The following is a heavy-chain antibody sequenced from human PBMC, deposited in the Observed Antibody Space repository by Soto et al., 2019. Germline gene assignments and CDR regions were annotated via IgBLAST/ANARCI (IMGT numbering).Heavy chain of an antibody. V-gene: IGHV1-69*13. CDR3: ARDLGYSSSWYYFDY. D-gene: IGHD6-13*01. J-gene: IGHJ4*02. Sequence: SVKVSCKASGGTFSSYAISWVRQAPGQGLEWMGGIIPIFGTANYAQKFQGRVTITADESTSTAYMELSSLRSEDTAVYYCARDLGYSSSWYYFDYWGQGTLVTVSS. CDR1: GGTFSSYA. CDR2: IIPIFGTA.